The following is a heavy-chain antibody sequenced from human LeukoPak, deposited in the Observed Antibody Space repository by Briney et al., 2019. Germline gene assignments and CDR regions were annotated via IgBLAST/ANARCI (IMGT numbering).Heavy chain of an antibody. Sequence: PGGSLRLSCAASGFTFSSYAMHWVRQAPGKGLEYVSAISSNGGSTYYANSVKGRFTISRDNSKNTLYLQIGSLRAEDMAVYYCARDRQDCSGGSCFLLDYWGQGTLVTVSS. CDR3: ARDRQDCSGGSCFLLDY. CDR1: GFTFSSYA. D-gene: IGHD2-15*01. CDR2: ISSNGGST. J-gene: IGHJ4*02. V-gene: IGHV3-64*01.